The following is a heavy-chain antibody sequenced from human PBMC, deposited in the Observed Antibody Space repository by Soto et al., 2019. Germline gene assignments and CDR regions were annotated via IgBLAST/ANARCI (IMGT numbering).Heavy chain of an antibody. CDR1: GYTFTSYD. J-gene: IGHJ6*03. D-gene: IGHD4-4*01. CDR2: MNPNSGNT. Sequence: ASVKVSCKASGYTFTSYDINWVRQATGQGLEWMGWMNPNSGNTGYAQKFQGRVTMTRNTSISTAYMELSSLRSEDTAVYYCARSPHSNYGGYYYYYYMDVWGKGTTVTVSS. V-gene: IGHV1-8*01. CDR3: ARSPHSNYGGYYYYYYMDV.